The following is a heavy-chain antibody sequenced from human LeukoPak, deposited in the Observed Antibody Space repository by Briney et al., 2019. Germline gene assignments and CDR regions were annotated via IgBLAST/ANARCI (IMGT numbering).Heavy chain of an antibody. Sequence: GGSLRLSCAASGFKFSDYYMSWIRQAPGKGLEWVSYISSRGKTIYYADSVKGRFTISRDNAKNSLYLQMNSLRAEDTAMYYCARENWRSLPYWGQGILVTVSS. CDR2: ISSRGKTI. J-gene: IGHJ4*02. CDR1: GFKFSDYY. D-gene: IGHD3-3*01. V-gene: IGHV3-11*01. CDR3: ARENWRSLPY.